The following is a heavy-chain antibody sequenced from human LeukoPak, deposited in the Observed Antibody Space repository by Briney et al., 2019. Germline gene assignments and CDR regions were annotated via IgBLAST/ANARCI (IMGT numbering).Heavy chain of an antibody. D-gene: IGHD4-17*01. Sequence: SETLSLTCTVSGESISGFYWNWIRQPPGKGLEWLGYIYYSGSTNYNPSLKSRVTISIDTSKNQFSLKLSSVTAADTAVYYCARPSSDYGDTTWAFDIWGQGTMVTVSS. CDR3: ARPSSDYGDTTWAFDI. V-gene: IGHV4-59*08. J-gene: IGHJ3*02. CDR2: IYYSGST. CDR1: GESISGFY.